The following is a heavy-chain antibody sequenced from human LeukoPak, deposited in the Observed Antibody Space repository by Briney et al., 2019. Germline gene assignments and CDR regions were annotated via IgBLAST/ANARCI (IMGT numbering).Heavy chain of an antibody. Sequence: GGSLRLSCAASGFTFSSYAMSWVRQAPGKGLEWVSVIGSSGGSTYYADSVKGRFTISRDNSKNTLYLQMNSLRAEDTAVYYCAKMEVVTADDKYFQYWGQGTLVTVSS. J-gene: IGHJ1*01. V-gene: IGHV3-23*01. CDR1: GFTFSSYA. CDR2: IGSSGGST. D-gene: IGHD2-21*02. CDR3: AKMEVVTADDKYFQY.